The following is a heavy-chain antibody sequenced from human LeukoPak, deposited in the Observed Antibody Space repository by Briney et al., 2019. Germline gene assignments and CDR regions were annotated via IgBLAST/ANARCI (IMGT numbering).Heavy chain of an antibody. V-gene: IGHV1-8*01. Sequence: ASVKVSCKASGYTFTSYDINWVRQATGQGLEWMGWMNPNSGNTGRAQKFQGRVTMTRNTSISTAYMELSSLRSEDTAVYYCARGEVRYFDWLLTPIDYWGQGTLVTVSS. CDR2: MNPNSGNT. D-gene: IGHD3-9*01. J-gene: IGHJ4*02. CDR1: GYTFTSYD. CDR3: ARGEVRYFDWLLTPIDY.